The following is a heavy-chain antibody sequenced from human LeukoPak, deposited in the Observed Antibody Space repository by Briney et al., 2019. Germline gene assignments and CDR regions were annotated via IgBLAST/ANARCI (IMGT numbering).Heavy chain of an antibody. CDR3: AIHGGGTIRIEAFDV. CDR2: ISGDGRDI. CDR1: GFTFSTFA. D-gene: IGHD3-3*01. J-gene: IGHJ3*01. V-gene: IGHV3-23*01. Sequence: GGSLRLSCAASGFTFSTFAMIWVRQPPGKGLEWVSAISGDGRDIFYADAVKGRFTISRDNSKNTLYLQMNSLRDEDTALYYCAIHGGGTIRIEAFDVWGQGAMVTISS.